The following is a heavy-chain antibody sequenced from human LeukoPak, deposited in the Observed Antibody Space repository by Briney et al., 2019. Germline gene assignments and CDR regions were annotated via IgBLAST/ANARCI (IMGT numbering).Heavy chain of an antibody. D-gene: IGHD3-22*01. V-gene: IGHV4-31*03. CDR3: ASITYYYDSSGYESYFDY. J-gene: IGHJ4*02. CDR2: IYYSGST. CDR1: GGSISSGGYY. Sequence: PSETLSLTCTVSGGSISSGGYYWNWIRQHPGKGLEWIGCIYYSGSTYYDPSLKSRVTISVDTSKNQFPLKLSSVTAADTAVYYCASITYYYDSSGYESYFDYWGQGTLVTVSS.